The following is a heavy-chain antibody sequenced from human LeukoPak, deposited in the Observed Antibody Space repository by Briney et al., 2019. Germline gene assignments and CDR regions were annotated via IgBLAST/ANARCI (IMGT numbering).Heavy chain of an antibody. J-gene: IGHJ4*02. CDR1: NGSISNYY. CDR2: ISYSGTT. D-gene: IGHD6-13*01. V-gene: IGHV4-59*12. CDR3: AREGRASRHPILDY. Sequence: PSETLSLTCAVSNGSISNYYWSWIRLTPGKGLEWIGYISYSGTTNYNPSLKSRVTMSVDTSRNQFSLKLSSVTAADTAVYYCAREGRASRHPILDYWGQGTLVTVSS.